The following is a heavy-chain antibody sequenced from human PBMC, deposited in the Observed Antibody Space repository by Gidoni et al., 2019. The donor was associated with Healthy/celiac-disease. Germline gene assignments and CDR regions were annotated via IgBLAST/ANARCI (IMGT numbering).Heavy chain of an antibody. J-gene: IGHJ4*02. V-gene: IGHV4-34*01. Sequence: QVQLQQWGAGLLKPSETLSLTCAVYVGSFSGYYWSWIRQPPGKGLEWIGEINHIGSTNYNPSLKSRVTISVDTSKKQFSLKLSSVTAADTAVYYCARRTNNFPTDYWGQGTLVTVSS. CDR1: VGSFSGYY. CDR2: INHIGST. CDR3: ARRTNNFPTDY.